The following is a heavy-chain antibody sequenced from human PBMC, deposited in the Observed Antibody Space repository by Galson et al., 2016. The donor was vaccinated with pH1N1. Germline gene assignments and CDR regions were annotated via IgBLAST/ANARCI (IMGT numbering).Heavy chain of an antibody. CDR1: GGTSNSYA. CDR2: IIPIFGTT. CDR3: ARDFYSRYAGGRLDY. D-gene: IGHD4-11*01. V-gene: IGHV1-69*06. J-gene: IGHJ4*02. Sequence: SVKVSCKASGGTSNSYAISWVRQAPGHGLEWMGRIIPIFGTTNYTQKYQDRVKFTADKSTDTAYMELSSLRSEDTAIYYCARDFYSRYAGGRLDYWGQGTLVTVSS.